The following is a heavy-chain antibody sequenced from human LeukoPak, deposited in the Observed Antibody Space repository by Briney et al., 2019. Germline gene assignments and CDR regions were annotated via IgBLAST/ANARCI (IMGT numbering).Heavy chain of an antibody. J-gene: IGHJ3*02. Sequence: SVKVSCKASGGTFSSYTISWVRQAPGQGLEWKGRIIPILGIANYAQKFQGRVTITADKSTSTAYMELSSLRSEDTAVYYCARDRSYSNAFDIWGQGTMVTVSS. CDR3: ARDRSYSNAFDI. CDR2: IIPILGIA. D-gene: IGHD1-26*01. V-gene: IGHV1-69*04. CDR1: GGTFSSYT.